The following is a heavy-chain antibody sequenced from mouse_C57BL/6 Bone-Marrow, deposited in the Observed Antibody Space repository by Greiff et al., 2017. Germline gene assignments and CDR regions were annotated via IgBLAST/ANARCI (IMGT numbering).Heavy chain of an antibody. CDR3: ERQQLRLRRFAY. V-gene: IGHV1-55*01. CDR2: IYPGSGST. J-gene: IGHJ3*01. Sequence: VQLQQSGAELVKPGASVKMSCKASGYTFTGYWITWVKQRPGQGLEWIGDIYPGSGSTKYNEKFKSKATLTADTSSSTAYMQLSSLTSEDSAVYYYERQQLRLRRFAYWGQGTLVTVSA. D-gene: IGHD3-2*02. CDR1: GYTFTGYW.